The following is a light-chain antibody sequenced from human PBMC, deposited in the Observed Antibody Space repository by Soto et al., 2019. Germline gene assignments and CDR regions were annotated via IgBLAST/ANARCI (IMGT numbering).Light chain of an antibody. CDR2: LRS. CDR3: MPALQTPRP. J-gene: IGKJ1*01. CDR1: QSRLHKPATTY. V-gene: IGKV2-28*01. Sequence: DIVMTQSQLARPVTPGEAASVSGRSSQSRLHKPATTYPNGYLKKPGQSPPLLIYLRSKRASGVPDRFTGSRSGTSFTPTTSRVEAEDAGVYYCMPALQTPRPSAQGTKVDI.